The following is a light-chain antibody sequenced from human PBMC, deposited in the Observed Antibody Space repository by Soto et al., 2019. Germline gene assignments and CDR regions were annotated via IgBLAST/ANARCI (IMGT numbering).Light chain of an antibody. CDR3: SSYTSASTLYV. J-gene: IGLJ1*01. CDR1: DSDVGGYKY. Sequence: QSALTQPASVSGSPGQSITISCAGTDSDVGGYKYVSWYQQNPGKAPKLIIYEVSSRSSGVSNRFSGSKSGNTASLTISGLQAEDEADYYCSSYTSASTLYVFGSGTKVTVL. V-gene: IGLV2-14*01. CDR2: EVS.